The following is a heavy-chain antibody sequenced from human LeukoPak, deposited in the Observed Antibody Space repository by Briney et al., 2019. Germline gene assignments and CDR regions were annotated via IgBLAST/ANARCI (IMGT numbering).Heavy chain of an antibody. D-gene: IGHD2-15*01. Sequence: GGSLRLSCAASGFTFSSYAMSWVRQAPGKGLEWVSAISGSGGSTYYADSVKGRFTISRDNSKNTLYLQMNSLRAEDTAVYYCAKANLGYCSGGSCYSGPSGMDVWGQGNTVTVSS. CDR1: GFTFSSYA. CDR3: AKANLGYCSGGSCYSGPSGMDV. CDR2: ISGSGGST. J-gene: IGHJ6*02. V-gene: IGHV3-23*01.